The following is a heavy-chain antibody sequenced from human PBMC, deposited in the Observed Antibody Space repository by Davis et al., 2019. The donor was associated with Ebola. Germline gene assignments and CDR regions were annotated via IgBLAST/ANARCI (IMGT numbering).Heavy chain of an antibody. D-gene: IGHD3-9*01. Sequence: PGGSLRLSCAASGFTFSSYAMSWVRQAPGKGLEWVSAISGSGGSTYYADSVKGRFTISRDNSKNTLYLQMNSLRAEDTAVYYCAKEPPYYDILTESGWFDPWGQGTLVTVSS. CDR3: AKEPPYYDILTESGWFDP. J-gene: IGHJ5*02. CDR1: GFTFSSYA. V-gene: IGHV3-23*01. CDR2: ISGSGGST.